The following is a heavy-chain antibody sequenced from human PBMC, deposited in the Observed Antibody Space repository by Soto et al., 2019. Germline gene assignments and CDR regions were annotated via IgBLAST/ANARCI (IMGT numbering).Heavy chain of an antibody. J-gene: IGHJ6*03. Sequence: SETLSLTCTVSGGSISSGGYYWSWIRQHPGKGLEWIGYIYYSGSTYYNPSLKSRVTISVDTSKNQFSLKLSSVTAADTAVYYCARTYYDFWSGLSPYYYYYYMDVWGRGTTVTVSS. D-gene: IGHD3-3*01. CDR3: ARTYYDFWSGLSPYYYYYYMDV. CDR1: GGSISSGGYY. CDR2: IYYSGST. V-gene: IGHV4-31*03.